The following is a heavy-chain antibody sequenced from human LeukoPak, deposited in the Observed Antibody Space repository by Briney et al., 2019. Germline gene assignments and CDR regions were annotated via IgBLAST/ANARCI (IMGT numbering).Heavy chain of an antibody. CDR1: GYSFTSYW. V-gene: IGHV5-51*01. CDR2: IYPGDSDT. CDR3: ARLRLDYGSGSYYNALDY. J-gene: IGHJ4*02. D-gene: IGHD3-10*01. Sequence: GESLKISCKGSGYSFTSYWIGWVRQMPGKGLEWMGIIYPGDSDTRYSPSFQGQVTISADKSISTAYLQWSSLKASDTAMYYCARLRLDYGSGSYYNALDYWGQGTLVTVSS.